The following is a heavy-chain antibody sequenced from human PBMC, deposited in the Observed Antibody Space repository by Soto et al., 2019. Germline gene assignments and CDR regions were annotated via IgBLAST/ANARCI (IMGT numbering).Heavy chain of an antibody. J-gene: IGHJ5*02. CDR2: IYYSGST. Sequence: QVQLQESGPGLVKPSQTLSLICTVSGGSISSGGYDWSWIRQHPGKGLEWIGYIYYSGSTYYNPSLKSRVTISVDTSKNQFSLKLSSVTAPDTAVYYCARALATVTLFDPWGQGTLVTVSS. CDR3: ARALATVTLFDP. D-gene: IGHD4-17*01. CDR1: GGSISSGGYD. V-gene: IGHV4-31*03.